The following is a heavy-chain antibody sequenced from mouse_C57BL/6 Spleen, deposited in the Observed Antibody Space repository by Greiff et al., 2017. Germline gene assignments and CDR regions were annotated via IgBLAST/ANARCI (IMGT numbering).Heavy chain of an antibody. D-gene: IGHD1-1*01. CDR3: ASHYYGSSYWFAY. Sequence: EVNVVESGGGLVKPGGSLKLSCAASGFTFSSYAMSWVRQTPEKRLEWVATISDGGSYTYYPDNVKGRFTISRDNAKNNLYLQMSHLKSEDTAMYYCASHYYGSSYWFAYWGQGTLVTVSA. CDR1: GFTFSSYA. CDR2: ISDGGSYT. J-gene: IGHJ3*01. V-gene: IGHV5-4*03.